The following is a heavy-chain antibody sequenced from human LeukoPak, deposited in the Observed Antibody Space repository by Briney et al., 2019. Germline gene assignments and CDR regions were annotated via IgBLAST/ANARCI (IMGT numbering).Heavy chain of an antibody. CDR2: IYYSGST. J-gene: IGHJ3*02. CDR1: GGSISSYY. D-gene: IGHD2-2*02. V-gene: IGHV4-59*01. Sequence: SETLSLTCTVSGGSISSYYWSWIRQPPGKGLEWIGYIYYSGSTNYNPSLKSRVTISVDTSKNQFSLKLSSVTAADTAVYYCAREDRDCSSTSCYKDAFDIWGQGTMVTVSS. CDR3: AREDRDCSSTSCYKDAFDI.